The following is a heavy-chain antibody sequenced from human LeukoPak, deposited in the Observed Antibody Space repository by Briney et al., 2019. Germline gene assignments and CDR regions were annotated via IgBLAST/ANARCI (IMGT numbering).Heavy chain of an antibody. CDR1: GFTFSSYD. J-gene: IGHJ4*02. Sequence: GGSLRLSCAASGFTFSSYDMHWVRQAPGEGLEWVAFIRYDGSNKYYADSVKGRFTISRDNSKNTLYLQMNSLRAEDTAVYYCAKDLDTVVPAAGYWGQGTLVTVSS. CDR3: AKDLDTVVPAAGY. D-gene: IGHD2-2*01. V-gene: IGHV3-30*02. CDR2: IRYDGSNK.